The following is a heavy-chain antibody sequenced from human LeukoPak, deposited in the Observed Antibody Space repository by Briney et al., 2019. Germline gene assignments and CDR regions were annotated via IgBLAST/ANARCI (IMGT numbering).Heavy chain of an antibody. D-gene: IGHD3-10*01. CDR1: GGSISSYS. Sequence: PSETLSLTCTVSGGSISSYSWTWIRQPPGKGLEWIGYISYSGNTNYNPSLKSRVTISLDTPKKQFSLKLTSVTAEDTAVYYCARVGFNYYYGLDVWGQGTTVAVSS. J-gene: IGHJ6*02. V-gene: IGHV4-59*08. CDR3: ARVGFNYYYGLDV. CDR2: ISYSGNT.